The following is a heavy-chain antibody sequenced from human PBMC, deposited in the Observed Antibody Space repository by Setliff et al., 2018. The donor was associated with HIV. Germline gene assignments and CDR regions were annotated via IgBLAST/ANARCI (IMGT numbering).Heavy chain of an antibody. CDR2: VFYNGST. J-gene: IGHJ6*03. CDR3: ARLVTVVTLNYMDV. Sequence: SETLSLTCTVSGGSMTTSSYYWSWIRQPPGKGLEWIGSVFYNGSTLYNPSLKSRLTLSVDTSKNQFSLKMHSVTAADTAVYYCARLVTVVTLNYMDVWGKGTTVTVSS. D-gene: IGHD2-21*02. CDR1: GGSMTTSSYY. V-gene: IGHV4-39*01.